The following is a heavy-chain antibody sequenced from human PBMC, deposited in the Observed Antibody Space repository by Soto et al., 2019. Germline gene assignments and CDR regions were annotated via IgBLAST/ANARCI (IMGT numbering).Heavy chain of an antibody. Sequence: QVQLQESGPGLVKPSQTLSLTCTVSGGSISSGGYYWSWIRQHPGKGLEWIGYIYYSGSTYYNPDLHSRFTSSQVTSKNQFSLTPSSVPASDTAVYYSSRVVVDYDVLSGYSSADYFRDWGQGTLVAVSS. CDR3: SRVVVDYDVLSGYSSADYFRD. D-gene: IGHD3-9*01. CDR1: GGSISSGGYY. CDR2: IYYSGST. V-gene: IGHV4-31*03. J-gene: IGHJ4*02.